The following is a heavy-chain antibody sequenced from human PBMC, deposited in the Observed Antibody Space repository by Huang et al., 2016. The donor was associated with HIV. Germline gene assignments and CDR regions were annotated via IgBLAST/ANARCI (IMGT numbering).Heavy chain of an antibody. Sequence: QVQLNQWGAGQLRASETLSLSCAVYGGSFGGYYWTWIRQSPGKGLGWVGEMKHGGKTNYLPSLTSRVFISADSSKNQFFLTVTSVTVSDTATYFCAREKADESSSWCSGWSYDSWGRGTLV. CDR3: AREKADESSSWCSGWSYDS. V-gene: IGHV4-34*01. J-gene: IGHJ5*01. CDR2: MKHGGKT. CDR1: GGSFGGYY. D-gene: IGHD6-13*01.